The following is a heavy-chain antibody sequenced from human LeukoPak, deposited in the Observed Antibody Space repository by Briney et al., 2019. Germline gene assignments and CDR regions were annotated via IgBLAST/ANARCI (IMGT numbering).Heavy chain of an antibody. D-gene: IGHD6-13*01. CDR1: GGSFSGYY. CDR3: ARKSIVTAGRKPYDF. J-gene: IGHJ4*02. CDR2: IDHSGRT. Sequence: SETLSLTCAVYGGSFSGYYWNWIRQPPGKGLEWIGEIDHSGRTNSNASLKSRVTISVDMSKNQFSLRLSSVTAADTAVYYCARKSIVTAGRKPYDFWDQGTLVTVSP. V-gene: IGHV4-34*01.